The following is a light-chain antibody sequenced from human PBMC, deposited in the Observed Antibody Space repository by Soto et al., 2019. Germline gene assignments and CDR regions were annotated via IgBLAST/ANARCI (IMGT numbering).Light chain of an antibody. Sequence: DIQMTQSPFSLSASVGDRVTITCRASQAISNYLAWFQQKPGKAPKALIYGASRLVSGVPSKFSGSGSGTDFTLTISSLQPEDFAVYYCQQYNTYPITFGQGTRLEIK. V-gene: IGKV1-16*02. CDR2: GAS. CDR3: QQYNTYPIT. J-gene: IGKJ5*01. CDR1: QAISNY.